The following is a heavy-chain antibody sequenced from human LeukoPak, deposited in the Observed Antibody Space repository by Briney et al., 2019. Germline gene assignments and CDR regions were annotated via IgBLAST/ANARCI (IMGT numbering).Heavy chain of an antibody. CDR2: MYAGGTT. V-gene: IGHV3-53*01. D-gene: IGHD6-19*01. CDR3: ARGSGSGWPLDR. Sequence: PGGSLRLSCAASGVIVSRNFMSWVRQAPGKGLQWVAIMYAGGTTDYSESVQGRFHISRDTSNNTLSLQMNSLRAEDTAVYYCARGSGSGWPLDRWGQGTLVTVSS. J-gene: IGHJ5*02. CDR1: GVIVSRNF.